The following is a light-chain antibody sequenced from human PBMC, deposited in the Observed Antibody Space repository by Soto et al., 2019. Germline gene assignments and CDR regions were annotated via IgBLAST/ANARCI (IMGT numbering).Light chain of an antibody. CDR1: QSVSNNY. CDR3: QQYGSSGT. Sequence: ETLLTHFPGTLLLSPGQHATPCYMASQSVSNNYLAWYQQKPGQAPRLLIYGASNRATGIPDRFSGSGSGTDFTLTISRLEPEDFAVYYCQQYGSSGTFGQGTKVEI. V-gene: IGKV3-20*01. J-gene: IGKJ1*01. CDR2: GAS.